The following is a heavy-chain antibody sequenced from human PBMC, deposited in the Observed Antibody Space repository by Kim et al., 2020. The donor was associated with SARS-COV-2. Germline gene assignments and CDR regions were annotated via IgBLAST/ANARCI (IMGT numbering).Heavy chain of an antibody. Sequence: PSLKSRVTISVDTSKNHFSLKLSSVTAADTAVYYCATIVGATSSGSFIDYWGQGTLVTVSS. CDR3: ATIVGATSSGSFIDY. J-gene: IGHJ4*02. D-gene: IGHD1-26*01. V-gene: IGHV4-39*07.